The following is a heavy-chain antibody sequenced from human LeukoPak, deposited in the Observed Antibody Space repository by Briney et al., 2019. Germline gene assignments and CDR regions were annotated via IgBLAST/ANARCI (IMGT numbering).Heavy chain of an antibody. CDR1: GFTVSDNY. V-gene: IGHV3-66*01. Sequence: GGSLRLSCAVSGFTVSDNYINWVRQAPGKGLEWVSVIYSGGGTYYADSVKGRFTISRDNSKNAVYLQMNSLRAEDTAAYYCARDLSYGDYVWDYWGQGTLVTVSS. CDR2: IYSGGGT. CDR3: ARDLSYGDYVWDY. D-gene: IGHD4-17*01. J-gene: IGHJ4*02.